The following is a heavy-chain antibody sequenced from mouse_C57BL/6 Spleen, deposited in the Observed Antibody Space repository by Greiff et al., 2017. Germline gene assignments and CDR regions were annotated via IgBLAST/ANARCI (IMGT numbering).Heavy chain of an antibody. CDR2: ISYDGSN. D-gene: IGHD2-3*01. CDR1: GYSITSGYY. V-gene: IGHV3-6*01. Sequence: VQLQQSGPGLVKPSQSLSLTCSVTGYSITSGYYWNWIRQFPGNKLEWMGYISYDGSNNYNPSLKNRISITRDTSKNQFFLKLNSVTTEDTATYYCAREAMTSYYAMDYWGQGTSVTVSS. J-gene: IGHJ4*01. CDR3: AREAMTSYYAMDY.